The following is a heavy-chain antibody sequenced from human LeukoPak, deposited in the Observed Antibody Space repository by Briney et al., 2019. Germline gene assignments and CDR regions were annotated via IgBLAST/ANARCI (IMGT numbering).Heavy chain of an antibody. CDR2: IDESGGSI. D-gene: IGHD3-10*01. J-gene: IGHJ4*02. V-gene: IGHV3-23*01. CDR1: GFTFSSDA. CDR3: ARDYGSRGSSSYPFDN. Sequence: PGGSLRLSCAATGFTFSSDAMSWVRQAPGKGLEWVSGIDESGGSIYYADSVKGRFTISRGNSKNTLDLQMNSLRAEDTAVYYCARDYGSRGSSSYPFDNWSQGTLVTVSP.